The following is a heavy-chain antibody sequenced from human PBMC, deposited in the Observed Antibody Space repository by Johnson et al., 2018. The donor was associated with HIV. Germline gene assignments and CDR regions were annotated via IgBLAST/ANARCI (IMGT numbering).Heavy chain of an antibody. CDR3: DTSGRRDGYDYAGAAFDI. V-gene: IGHV3-23*04. J-gene: IGHJ3*02. Sequence: VQLVESGGCLVQPGGSLRLSCAASGFTFTSHWMHWVRQGPGKGFVWVSAISGSGGSTYYAAPVTGRFTISRDDSQNTLSLQMNSLKTEDTSWYYCDTSGRRDGYDYAGAAFDIWGQETMVTLSS. D-gene: IGHD5-24*01. CDR1: GFTFTSHW. CDR2: ISGSGGST.